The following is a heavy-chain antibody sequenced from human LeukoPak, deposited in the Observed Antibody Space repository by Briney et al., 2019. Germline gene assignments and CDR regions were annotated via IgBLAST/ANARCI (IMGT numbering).Heavy chain of an antibody. J-gene: IGHJ4*02. Sequence: PSETLSLTCAVYGGSFSGYYWSWIRQPPGKGLEWIGEIYHSGSTNYNPSLKSRVTISVDTSKNQFSLKLSSVTAADTAVYYCARRLRFLEWLLLRAAGSFDYWGQGTLVTVSS. CDR3: ARRLRFLEWLLLRAAGSFDY. V-gene: IGHV4-34*01. CDR2: IYHSGST. CDR1: GGSFSGYY. D-gene: IGHD3-3*01.